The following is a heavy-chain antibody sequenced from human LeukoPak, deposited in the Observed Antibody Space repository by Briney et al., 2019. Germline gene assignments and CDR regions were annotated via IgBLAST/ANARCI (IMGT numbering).Heavy chain of an antibody. J-gene: IGHJ4*02. CDR1: GFTFTAYG. CDR2: ISSGSGHI. CDR3: ARGDGYFTY. V-gene: IGHV3-21*01. Sequence: GGSLRLSCAASGFTFTAYGMSWVRQAPGKGLEWVSSISSGSGHIYYADSMKGRFTISRDNAKSSLYLQMNSLRVEDTAVYYCARGDGYFTYWGQGTLVTVSS.